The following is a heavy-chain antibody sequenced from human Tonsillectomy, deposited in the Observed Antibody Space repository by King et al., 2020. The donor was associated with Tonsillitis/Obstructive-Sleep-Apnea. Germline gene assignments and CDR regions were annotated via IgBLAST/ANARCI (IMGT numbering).Heavy chain of an antibody. Sequence: VQLQESGPGLVKPSETLSLTCTVSGGSISTYYWSWIRQPPGKGLEWIGYMYYSGITNYNPSLKSRVTISVDTSKQQFSLKLSSVSAADTAVYYCARGLWFRDLHYYMDVWGKGTTVTVSS. J-gene: IGHJ6*03. CDR1: GGSISTYY. CDR3: ARGLWFRDLHYYMDV. CDR2: MYYSGIT. D-gene: IGHD3-10*01. V-gene: IGHV4-59*01.